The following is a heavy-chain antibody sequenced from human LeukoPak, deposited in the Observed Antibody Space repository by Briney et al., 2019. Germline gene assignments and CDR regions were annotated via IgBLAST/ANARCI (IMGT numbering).Heavy chain of an antibody. CDR1: GFTFSSYA. Sequence: GGSLRLSCAASGFTFSSYAMSWVRQAPGQGLEWVSAISGSGGSTYYADSVKGRFTISRDNSKNTLYLQMNSLRVEDTALYHCARKGLGGELGGFDSWGQGTLVTVSS. V-gene: IGHV3-23*01. CDR3: ARKGLGGELGGFDS. CDR2: ISGSGGST. D-gene: IGHD1-7*01. J-gene: IGHJ4*02.